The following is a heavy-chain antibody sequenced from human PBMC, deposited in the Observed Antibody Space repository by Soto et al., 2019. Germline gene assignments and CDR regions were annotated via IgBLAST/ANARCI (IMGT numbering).Heavy chain of an antibody. CDR3: VRGARKRRTAIFGVVSNKSYYYYGMDL. Sequence: SETLSLTCVVSDGSFTDYYWSWIRQPPEKGLEWIGEVYHSGSTNYNPSLQSRVTISVDTSNNQFSLILQSVTAADTAMYFCVRGARKRRTAIFGVVSNKSYYYYGMDLWGQGTTVTVSS. CDR2: VYHSGST. CDR1: DGSFTDYY. V-gene: IGHV4-34*01. J-gene: IGHJ6*02. D-gene: IGHD3-3*02.